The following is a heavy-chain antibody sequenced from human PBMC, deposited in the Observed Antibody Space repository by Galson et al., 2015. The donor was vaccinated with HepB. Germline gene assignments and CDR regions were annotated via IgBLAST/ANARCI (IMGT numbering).Heavy chain of an antibody. J-gene: IGHJ4*02. CDR1: GFTFSDYV. Sequence: SLRLSCAASGFTFSDYVMTWVRQAPGKGLEWVSAIGGSGGSTYYADSVKGRFTISRDNSKNTLYLQMNSLRADDTAVYYCAADPHRTTVTTMLFWGQGTLVAVSS. D-gene: IGHD4-17*01. CDR2: IGGSGGST. CDR3: AADPHRTTVTTMLF. V-gene: IGHV3-23*01.